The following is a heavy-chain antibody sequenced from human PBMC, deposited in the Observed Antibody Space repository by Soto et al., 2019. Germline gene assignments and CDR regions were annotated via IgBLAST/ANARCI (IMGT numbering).Heavy chain of an antibody. CDR3: ARESEDLSSNLDY. Sequence: GGSLRLSCAASGFTFTRYSMNWVRQAPGKGLEWVASISSTTNYIYYGESLKGRLTISRDNAKNSMYLQMNTLRAEDTAVYYCARESEDLSSNLDYWGQGTLVTVS. V-gene: IGHV3-21*06. CDR2: ISSTTNYI. J-gene: IGHJ4*02. CDR1: GFTFTRYS.